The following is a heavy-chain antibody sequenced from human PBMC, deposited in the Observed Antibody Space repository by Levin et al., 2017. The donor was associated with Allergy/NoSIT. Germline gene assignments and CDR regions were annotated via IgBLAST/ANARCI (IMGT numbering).Heavy chain of an antibody. Sequence: TGGSLRLSCAASGFTFSSYGMHWVRQAPGKGLEWVAVISYDGSNKYYADSVKGRFTISRDNSKNTLYLQMNSLRAEDTAVYYCAKVGGSRYFDWLFFDYWGQGTLVTVSS. V-gene: IGHV3-30*18. CDR2: ISYDGSNK. CDR1: GFTFSSYG. CDR3: AKVGGSRYFDWLFFDY. J-gene: IGHJ4*02. D-gene: IGHD3-9*01.